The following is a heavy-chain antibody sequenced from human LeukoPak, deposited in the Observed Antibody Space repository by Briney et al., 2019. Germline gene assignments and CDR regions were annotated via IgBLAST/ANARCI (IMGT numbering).Heavy chain of an antibody. V-gene: IGHV3-48*01. CDR2: ISSSSSTI. Sequence: PGGSLRLSCAASGFTFSSYSMNWVRQAPGKGLEWVSYISSSSSTIYYADSVKGRFTISRDNAKNSLYLQMNSLRAEDTAVYYCARGGSSSSAYWGQGTLVTVSS. D-gene: IGHD6-6*01. CDR3: ARGGSSSSAY. J-gene: IGHJ4*02. CDR1: GFTFSSYS.